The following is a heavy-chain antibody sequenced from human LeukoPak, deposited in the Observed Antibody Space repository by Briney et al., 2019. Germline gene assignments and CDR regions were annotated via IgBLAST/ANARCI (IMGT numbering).Heavy chain of an antibody. CDR1: GGSISSYY. CDR3: AREVGLVVPYYYYYMDV. D-gene: IGHD2-15*01. Sequence: PSETLSLTRTVSGGSISSYYWSWIRQPAGKGLEWIGRIYTSGSTNYNPSLKSRVTMSVDTSKNQFSLKLSSVTAADTAVYYCAREVGLVVPYYYYYMDVWGKGTTVTVSS. CDR2: IYTSGST. J-gene: IGHJ6*03. V-gene: IGHV4-4*07.